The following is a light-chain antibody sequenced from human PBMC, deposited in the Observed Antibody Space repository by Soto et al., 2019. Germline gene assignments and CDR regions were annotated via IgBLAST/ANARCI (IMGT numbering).Light chain of an antibody. V-gene: IGKV3-20*01. CDR3: QQYGSSPPYT. J-gene: IGKJ2*01. Sequence: IVLTQSPGTLSLSPGERATLSCRASQSVSSIYLAWYQQKPGQAPRLLIYGASSSATGIPDRFSGRGSGTDFTLTISRLEPEDFAVYSCQQYGSSPPYTFGQGTKLEIK. CDR2: GAS. CDR1: QSVSSIY.